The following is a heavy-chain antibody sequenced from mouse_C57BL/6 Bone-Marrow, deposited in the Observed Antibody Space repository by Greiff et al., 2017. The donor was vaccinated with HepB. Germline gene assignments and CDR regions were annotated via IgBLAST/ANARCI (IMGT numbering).Heavy chain of an antibody. J-gene: IGHJ1*03. CDR1: EYEFPSHD. CDR3: ARQGVRGYFDV. V-gene: IGHV5-2*01. CDR2: IDSDGGST. D-gene: IGHD2-14*01. Sequence: EVKLVESGGGLVQPGESLKLSCESNEYEFPSHDMSWVRKTPEKRLELVAAIDSDGGSTYYPDTMERRFIISRDNTKTTLYLQMSSLRSEDTALYYCARQGVRGYFDVWGTGTTVTVSS.